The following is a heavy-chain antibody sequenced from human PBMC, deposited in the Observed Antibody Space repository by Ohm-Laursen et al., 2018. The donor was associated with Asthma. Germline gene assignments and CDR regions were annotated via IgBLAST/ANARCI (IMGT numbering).Heavy chain of an antibody. Sequence: GSLRLSCAASGFTVSDNFVSWVRQAPGKGLEWVAIIYSGGTTFYADYVKGRFTVSRDNSKNTVYLQMNSLRAEDTAVYYCARAPTITTIFYSWGLGTLVTVSS. V-gene: IGHV3-53*01. D-gene: IGHD4-11*01. J-gene: IGHJ5*02. CDR2: IYSGGTT. CDR1: GFTVSDNF. CDR3: ARAPTITTIFYS.